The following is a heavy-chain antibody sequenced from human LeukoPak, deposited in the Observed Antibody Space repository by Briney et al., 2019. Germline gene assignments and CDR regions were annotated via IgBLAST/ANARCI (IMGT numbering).Heavy chain of an antibody. CDR1: GFTFSSLA. J-gene: IGHJ4*02. V-gene: IGHV3-9*03. CDR3: AKSSGGGAMAPYYFDY. D-gene: IGHD3-16*01. Sequence: GGSLRLSCAASGFTFSSLAMHWVRQAPGKGLEWVSGISWNSGSIGYADSVKGRFTISRDNAKNSLYLQMNSLRAEDMALYYCAKSSGGGAMAPYYFDYWGQGTLVTVSS. CDR2: ISWNSGSI.